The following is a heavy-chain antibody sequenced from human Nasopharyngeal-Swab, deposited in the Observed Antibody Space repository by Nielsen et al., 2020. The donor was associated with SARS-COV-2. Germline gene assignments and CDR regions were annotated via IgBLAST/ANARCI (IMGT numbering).Heavy chain of an antibody. D-gene: IGHD3-10*01. Sequence: SETPSLTCAVYGGSFSGYYWSWIRQPPGKGLEWIGEINHSGSTNYNPSLKSRVTISVDTSKNQFSLKLSSVTAADTAVYYCAQYYGSGSIQYWGQGTLVTVSS. V-gene: IGHV4-34*01. J-gene: IGHJ4*02. CDR2: INHSGST. CDR3: AQYYGSGSIQY. CDR1: GGSFSGYY.